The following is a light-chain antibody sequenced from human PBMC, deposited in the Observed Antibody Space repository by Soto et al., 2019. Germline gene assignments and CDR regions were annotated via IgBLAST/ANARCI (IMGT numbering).Light chain of an antibody. J-gene: IGLJ3*02. Sequence: QSALSQPASVSGSPGQSITIPCTGSSSDIGNYNYVSWYQQQHPGKAPKLMIYDVSTRPSGVSIRFSGSKSGNTASLTISGLQAEDEAFCYCTSYTIATTWVFGGGTKLTVL. CDR1: SSDIGNYNY. CDR2: DVS. V-gene: IGLV2-14*03. CDR3: TSYTIATTWV.